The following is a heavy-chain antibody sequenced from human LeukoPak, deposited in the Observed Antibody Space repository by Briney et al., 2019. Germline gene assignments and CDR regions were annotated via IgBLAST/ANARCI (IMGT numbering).Heavy chain of an antibody. D-gene: IGHD4-17*01. CDR2: ISISSSII. CDR3: ARVNYGDYLPSFDY. J-gene: IGHJ4*02. Sequence: ETLSLTCTVSGGSISSSSYYWGWIRQPPGKGLEWVSYISISSSIIYYADSVKGRFTISRDNAKNSLYLQMNSLRAEDTAVYYCARVNYGDYLPSFDYWGQGTLVTVSS. CDR1: GGSISSSS. V-gene: IGHV3-48*01.